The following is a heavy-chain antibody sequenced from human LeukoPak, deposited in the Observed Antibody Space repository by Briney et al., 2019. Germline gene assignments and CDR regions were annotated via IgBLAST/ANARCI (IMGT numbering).Heavy chain of an antibody. J-gene: IGHJ6*02. CDR2: IDTGNGNT. CDR3: ARGVGYNYGLYYYGMDV. D-gene: IGHD5-18*01. CDR1: GYTFTSHV. Sequence: ASVKVSCKASGYTFTSHVMHWVRQAPGHRLDWMGWIDTGNGNTQYSQNFQGRVTITRDTSASTAYMELSSLRSEDTAVYYCARGVGYNYGLYYYGMDVWGQGTTVTVSS. V-gene: IGHV1-3*04.